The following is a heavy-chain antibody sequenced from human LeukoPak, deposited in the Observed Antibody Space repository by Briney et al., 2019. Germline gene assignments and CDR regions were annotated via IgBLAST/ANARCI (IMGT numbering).Heavy chain of an antibody. CDR2: IYYSGSS. V-gene: IGHV4-59*01. CDR1: GDSMSSYY. Sequence: SETLSLTCTVSGDSMSSYYWSWIRQSPVKGLEWIGQIYYSGSSEYNPSLKSRVTISVDMSKNDFSLKVRSVTAADTAVYYCARDSLRFDFWGQGILVAVSS. J-gene: IGHJ4*02. CDR3: ARDSLRFDF.